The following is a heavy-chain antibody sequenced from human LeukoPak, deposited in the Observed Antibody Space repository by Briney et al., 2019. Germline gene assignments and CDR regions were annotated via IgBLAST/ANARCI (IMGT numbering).Heavy chain of an antibody. Sequence: GGSLRLSCAASGFTFSSYTMSWVRQAPGKGLEWVSAISGSGGSTYYADSVKGRFSISRDNSKNTLYLQMNSLRAEDTAVYHCASFLGYSYGYREYYFDYWGQGTLVTVSS. J-gene: IGHJ4*02. V-gene: IGHV3-23*01. D-gene: IGHD5-18*01. CDR1: GFTFSSYT. CDR3: ASFLGYSYGYREYYFDY. CDR2: ISGSGGST.